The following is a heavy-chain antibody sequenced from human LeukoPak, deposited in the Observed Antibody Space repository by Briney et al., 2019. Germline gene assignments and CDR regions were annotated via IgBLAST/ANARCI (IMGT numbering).Heavy chain of an antibody. CDR1: GGSISSYY. Sequence: SETLSLTCSVSGGSISSYYWSWIRQPAGKGLEWIGRSYTSGSTNYNPSLKSRVTMSVDTSKNQFSLKLSSVTAADTAVYYCAVGIRGGSSGWYGGLDYWGQGTLVTVSS. D-gene: IGHD6-19*01. CDR2: SYTSGST. J-gene: IGHJ4*02. V-gene: IGHV4-4*07. CDR3: AVGIRGGSSGWYGGLDY.